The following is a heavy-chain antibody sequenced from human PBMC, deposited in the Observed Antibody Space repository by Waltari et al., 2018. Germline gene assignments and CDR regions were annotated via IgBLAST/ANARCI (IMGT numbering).Heavy chain of an antibody. D-gene: IGHD2-2*01. J-gene: IGHJ4*02. CDR2: IYYSGST. CDR1: GGSISSSSYY. V-gene: IGHV4-39*07. CDR3: ARLIRYIVVVPAATPLDDY. Sequence: QLQLQESGPGLVKPSETLSLTCTVSGGSISSSSYYWGWIRQPPGKGLEWIGSIYYSGSTYYNPSLKSRVTISVDTSKNQFSLKLSSVTAADTAVYYCARLIRYIVVVPAATPLDDYWGQGTLVTVSS.